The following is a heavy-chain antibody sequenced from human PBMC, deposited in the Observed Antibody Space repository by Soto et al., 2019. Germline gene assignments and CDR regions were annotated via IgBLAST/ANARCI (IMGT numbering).Heavy chain of an antibody. Sequence: QVQLQESGPGLVRPSETLSLTCTVSGGSISSYRWSWIRQPAGKGLEWIGRLNTYGNTHYHPSLKSRDTVSVDTSRNRIFLTLRSVTAADSAVYHCGREIGETWDYGAPWGQGTPVTVSS. CDR3: GREIGETWDYGAP. CDR2: LNTYGNT. J-gene: IGHJ5*02. V-gene: IGHV4-4*07. D-gene: IGHD4-17*01. CDR1: GGSISSYR.